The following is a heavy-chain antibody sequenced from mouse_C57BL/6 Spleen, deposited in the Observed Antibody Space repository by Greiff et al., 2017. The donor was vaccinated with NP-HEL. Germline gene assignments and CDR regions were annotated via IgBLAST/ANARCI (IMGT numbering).Heavy chain of an antibody. CDR2: INYDGSST. CDR1: GFTFSDYY. Sequence: EVQLVESEGGLVQPGSSMKLSCTASGFTFSDYYMAWVRQVPEKGLEWVANINYDGSSTYYLDSLKSRFIISRDNAKNILYLQMSSLKSEDTATYYCARALYYYGSSSFFDYWGQGTTLTVSS. V-gene: IGHV5-16*01. J-gene: IGHJ2*01. D-gene: IGHD1-1*01. CDR3: ARALYYYGSSSFFDY.